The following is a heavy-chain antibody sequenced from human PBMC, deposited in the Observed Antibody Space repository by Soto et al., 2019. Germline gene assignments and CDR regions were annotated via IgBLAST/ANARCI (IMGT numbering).Heavy chain of an antibody. D-gene: IGHD6-13*01. Sequence: SQTLSLTCGISGDSVASNSATWNWIRQSPSRGLEWLGRTYYWSRWYNDYAASVKSRISVNPDTSKNQFSLQLNSVTPEDTAVYFCARGGKIAAGGIDYWGQGILVSVSS. V-gene: IGHV6-1*01. CDR3: ARGGKIAAGGIDY. CDR1: GDSVASNSAT. CDR2: TYYWSRWYN. J-gene: IGHJ4*02.